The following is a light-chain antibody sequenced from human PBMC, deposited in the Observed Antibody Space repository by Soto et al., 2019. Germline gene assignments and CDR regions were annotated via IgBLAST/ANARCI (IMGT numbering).Light chain of an antibody. CDR2: DVS. CDR3: SSYTSSSTLV. Sequence: QSALTQPASVSGSPGQSITISCTGTSSDVGGYNYVSWYQQHPGKAPKLMIYDVSNRPSGVSNRFSGPKSGNTASLTISGLQAEDAADYYCSSYTSSSTLVFGTGTKLTVL. V-gene: IGLV2-14*01. CDR1: SSDVGGYNY. J-gene: IGLJ1*01.